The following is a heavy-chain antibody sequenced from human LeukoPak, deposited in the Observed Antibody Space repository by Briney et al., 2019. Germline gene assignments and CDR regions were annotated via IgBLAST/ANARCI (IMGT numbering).Heavy chain of an antibody. CDR2: ISGSGGST. CDR3: AKDRAYYYDSSGYFDY. D-gene: IGHD3-22*01. Sequence: GGSLRLSCAASGSTFSSYAMSWVRRAPGKGLEWVSAISGSGGSTYYADSVKGRFTISRDNSKNTLYLQMNSLRAEDTAVYYCAKDRAYYYDSSGYFDYWGQGTLVTVSS. V-gene: IGHV3-23*01. CDR1: GSTFSSYA. J-gene: IGHJ4*02.